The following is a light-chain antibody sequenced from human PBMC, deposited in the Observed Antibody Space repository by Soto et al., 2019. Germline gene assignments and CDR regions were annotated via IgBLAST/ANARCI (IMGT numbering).Light chain of an antibody. CDR2: GAS. V-gene: IGKV3-15*01. CDR3: QQYNIWPRT. Sequence: EIVMTQSPATLSVSPGEGATLTCRASQSISSNLAWYQQKPGQAPRLLIYGASTRATGIPAWFSGSGSGTDFTLTISSLQSVDFAVYYCQQYNIWPRTFGQGTKVDIK. J-gene: IGKJ1*01. CDR1: QSISSN.